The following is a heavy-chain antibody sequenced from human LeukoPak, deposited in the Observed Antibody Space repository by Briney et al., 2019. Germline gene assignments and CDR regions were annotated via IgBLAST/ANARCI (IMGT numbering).Heavy chain of an antibody. V-gene: IGHV3-53*01. J-gene: IGHJ4*02. CDR3: ARSAIAVAGRAPFDS. Sequence: PGGSLRLSCAASGFTVSSNYMSWVRQAPGKGLEWVSVIYSGGSTYYADSVKGRFTISRDNSKNTLYLQMNSLRAEDTAVYYCARSAIAVAGRAPFDSWGQGTLVTVSS. CDR2: IYSGGST. CDR1: GFTVSSNY. D-gene: IGHD6-19*01.